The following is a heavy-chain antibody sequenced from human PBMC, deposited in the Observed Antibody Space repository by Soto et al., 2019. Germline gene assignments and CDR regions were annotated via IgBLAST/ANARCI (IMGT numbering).Heavy chain of an antibody. V-gene: IGHV3-23*01. D-gene: IGHD3-10*01. CDR2: ISGSGGTT. Sequence: GGSLRLSCAASGFTFSSYAMSWVRQAPGKGLEWVSGISGSGGTTYYADSVKGRFTISRDNSKNTLYVQMNNLRAEDTAVYYCAKPHGSGSSPRCFDYWGQGSLVTVSS. CDR3: AKPHGSGSSPRCFDY. J-gene: IGHJ4*02. CDR1: GFTFSSYA.